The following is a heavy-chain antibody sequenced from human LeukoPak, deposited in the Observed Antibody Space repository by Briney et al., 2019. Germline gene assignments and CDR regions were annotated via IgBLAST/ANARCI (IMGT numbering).Heavy chain of an antibody. CDR1: GFTFSSYS. J-gene: IGHJ6*04. Sequence: GGSLRLSCAASGFTFSSYSMNWVRQAPGKGLEWVSYISSSNSTISYADSVKGRFTISRDNAKNSLYLQMNSLRAEDTAVYYCAELGITMIGGVWGKGTTVTISS. D-gene: IGHD3-10*02. CDR3: AELGITMIGGV. CDR2: ISSSNSTI. V-gene: IGHV3-48*04.